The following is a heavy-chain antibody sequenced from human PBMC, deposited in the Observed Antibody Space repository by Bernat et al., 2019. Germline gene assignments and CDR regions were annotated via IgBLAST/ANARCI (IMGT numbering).Heavy chain of an antibody. CDR1: GFTFSSYA. V-gene: IGHV3-30-3*01. CDR3: ATDLYYDSSGYYYWGYYFDY. J-gene: IGHJ4*02. D-gene: IGHD3-22*01. Sequence: QVQLVESGGGVVQPGRSLRLSCAASGFTFSSYAMHWVRQAPGKGLEWVAVISYDGSNKYYADSVKGRFTISRDNSKNTLYLQMNSLRAEDTAVYYCATDLYYDSSGYYYWGYYFDYWGQGTLVTGSS. CDR2: ISYDGSNK.